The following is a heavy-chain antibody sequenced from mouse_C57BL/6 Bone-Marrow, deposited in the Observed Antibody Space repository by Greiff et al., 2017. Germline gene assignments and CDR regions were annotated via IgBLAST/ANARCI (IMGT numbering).Heavy chain of an antibody. V-gene: IGHV5-4*03. CDR1: GFTFSSYA. Sequence: EVKVVESGGGLVKPGGSLKLSCAASGFTFSSYAMSWVRQTPEKRLEWVATISDGGSYTYYPDNVKGRFTISRDNAKNNLYLQMRHLKSEDTAMYYCARNWAAWFAYWGQGTLVTVSA. J-gene: IGHJ3*01. D-gene: IGHD4-1*01. CDR3: ARNWAAWFAY. CDR2: ISDGGSYT.